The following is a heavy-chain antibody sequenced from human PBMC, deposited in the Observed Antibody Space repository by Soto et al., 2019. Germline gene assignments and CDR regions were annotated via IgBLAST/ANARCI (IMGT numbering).Heavy chain of an antibody. CDR2: ISSSSGYI. J-gene: IGHJ6*02. CDR1: GFTFSTYS. Sequence: EVQLVESGGGLVKPGGSLRLSCAASGFTFSTYSMNWVRQAPGKGLEWVSSISSSSGYIYYADSVKGRFTISRDDAKNSLSLQMNSLRAEDTAVYYCARVRSYSYGQGYGMDVCGQGTTVTVSS. V-gene: IGHV3-21*01. CDR3: ARVRSYSYGQGYGMDV. D-gene: IGHD5-18*01.